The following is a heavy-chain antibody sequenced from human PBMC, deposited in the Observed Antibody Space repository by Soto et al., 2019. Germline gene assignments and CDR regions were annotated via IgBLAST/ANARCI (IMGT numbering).Heavy chain of an antibody. D-gene: IGHD2-21*02. CDR3: ASGACGGDCQAFRTFDY. CDR2: IIPIFGTA. J-gene: IGHJ4*02. CDR1: GGTFSSYA. V-gene: IGHV1-69*13. Sequence: ASVKVSCKASGGTFSSYAISWVRQAPGQGLEWMGGIIPIFGTANYAQKFQGRVTITADESTSTAYMELSSLRSEDTAVYYCASGACGGDCQAFRTFDYWGQGTLVTVSS.